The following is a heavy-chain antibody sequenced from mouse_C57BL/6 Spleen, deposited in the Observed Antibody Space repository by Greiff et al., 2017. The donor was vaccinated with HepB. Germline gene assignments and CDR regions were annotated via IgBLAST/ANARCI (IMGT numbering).Heavy chain of an antibody. D-gene: IGHD6-2*01. J-gene: IGHJ2*01. CDR3: ARSLSLPYYLDY. CDR2: IYPGDGDT. V-gene: IGHV1-82*01. Sequence: QVQLQQSGPELVKPGASVKISCKASGYAFSSSWMNWVKQRPGKGLEWIGRIYPGDGDTNYNGKFKGKATLTADKSSSTAYMQLSSLTSEDSAVYFCARSLSLPYYLDYWGQGTTLTVSS. CDR1: GYAFSSSW.